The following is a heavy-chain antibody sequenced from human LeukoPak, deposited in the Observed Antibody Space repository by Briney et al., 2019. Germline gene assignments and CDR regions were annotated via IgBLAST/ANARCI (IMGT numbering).Heavy chain of an antibody. D-gene: IGHD3-9*01. CDR2: IWYDGSNK. CDR3: ARDYDILTGSLDY. J-gene: IGHJ4*02. V-gene: IGHV3-33*01. Sequence: GRSLRLSCAASGFTFSSYGMHWVRQAPGKGLEWVAVIWYDGSNKYYADSVKGRFTISRDNSKNTLYLQMNSLRAEDTAVYYCARDYDILTGSLDYWGQGTLVTVSS. CDR1: GFTFSSYG.